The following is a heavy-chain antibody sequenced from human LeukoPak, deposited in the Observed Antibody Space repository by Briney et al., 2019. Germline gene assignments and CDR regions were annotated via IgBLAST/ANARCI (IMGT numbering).Heavy chain of an antibody. D-gene: IGHD2-8*01. Sequence: PGGSLRLSCSASGFTFSTYWMSWVRQAPGKGLEWVANVKQDGSGEYYVDSVKGRFTISRDSAKNSLYLQMSSLRAEDTAVYYCTRDGPLYVYYYGLDVWGQGTTVTVSS. J-gene: IGHJ6*02. CDR2: VKQDGSGE. CDR3: TRDGPLYVYYYGLDV. CDR1: GFTFSTYW. V-gene: IGHV3-7*03.